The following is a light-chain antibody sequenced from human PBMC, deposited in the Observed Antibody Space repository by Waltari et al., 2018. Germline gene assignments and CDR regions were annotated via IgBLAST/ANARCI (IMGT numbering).Light chain of an antibody. CDR1: SSDIGGYNY. CDR3: SSYTSSTTWL. V-gene: IGLV2-14*01. Sequence: QSALTQPASGSGSPGQSITISCIGTSSDIGGYNYVSWYQQSPGKAPTLLIFEVSNRPSGVSHRFSGSKSGNTASLTISGLQAEDEADYYCSSYTSSTTWLFGGETKLTVL. CDR2: EVS. J-gene: IGLJ3*02.